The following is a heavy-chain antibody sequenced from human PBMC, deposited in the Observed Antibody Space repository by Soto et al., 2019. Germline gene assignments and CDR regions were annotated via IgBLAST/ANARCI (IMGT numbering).Heavy chain of an antibody. V-gene: IGHV4-39*01. CDR3: ARQHYYDSSGYYTWN. Sequence: PSETMSLTCAVSGDSLSSSNWWSWVRQPPGKGLEWIATVHYSGSTYYTPSLKNRVTISADTSNNQFSLRLNSVTAADTAVYYCARQHYYDSSGYYTWNWGQGTLVTVSS. J-gene: IGHJ4*02. CDR2: VHYSGST. D-gene: IGHD3-22*01. CDR1: GDSLSSSNW.